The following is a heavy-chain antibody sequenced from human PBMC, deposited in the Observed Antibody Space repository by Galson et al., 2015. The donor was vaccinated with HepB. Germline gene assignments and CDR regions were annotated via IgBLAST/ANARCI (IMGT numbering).Heavy chain of an antibody. Sequence: SVKVSCKASGGTFSSYAISWVRQAPGQGLEWMGGIIPIFGTANYAQKFQGRVTITADKSTSTAYMELSSLRSEDTAVYYCASPYYYDSSGSLAAFDIWGQGTMVTVSS. CDR3: ASPYYYDSSGSLAAFDI. V-gene: IGHV1-69*06. J-gene: IGHJ3*02. CDR2: IIPIFGTA. D-gene: IGHD3-22*01. CDR1: GGTFSSYA.